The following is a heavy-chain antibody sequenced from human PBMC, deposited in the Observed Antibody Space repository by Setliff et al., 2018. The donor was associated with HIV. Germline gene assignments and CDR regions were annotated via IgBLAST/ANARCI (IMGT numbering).Heavy chain of an antibody. CDR3: ARDRAYCSSGSCYRPLVYYFYYMDV. Sequence: ASVKVSCKASGFTFSDYYMHWVRQAPGQGLEWTGWVRPYNADKNYAQKFQGRVTMTSDTSISTAYLELSGLTSDDTAIYYCARDRAYCSSGSCYRPLVYYFYYMDVWGTGTTVTVSS. V-gene: IGHV1-2*02. CDR1: GFTFSDYY. CDR2: VRPYNADK. J-gene: IGHJ6*03. D-gene: IGHD2-15*01.